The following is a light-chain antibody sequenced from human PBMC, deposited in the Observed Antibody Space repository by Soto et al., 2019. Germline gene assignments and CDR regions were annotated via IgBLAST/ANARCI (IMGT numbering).Light chain of an antibody. CDR1: SSDVGRHNL. V-gene: IGLV2-23*02. CDR3: CSYAGSMTFV. Sequence: QSAVTQPASESGSPGQSIPISCTGSSSDVGRHNLVSWYQHHPGNAPKLIIYEVNKRPSGISDRFSGSKSGNTASLTISGLQAEDETDYYCCSYAGSMTFVCGTGTKVTVL. J-gene: IGLJ1*01. CDR2: EVN.